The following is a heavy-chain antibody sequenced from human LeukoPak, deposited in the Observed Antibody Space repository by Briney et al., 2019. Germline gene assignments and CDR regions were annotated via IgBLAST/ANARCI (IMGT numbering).Heavy chain of an antibody. J-gene: IGHJ4*02. V-gene: IGHV1-2*02. Sequence: ASVKVSCKASGYTFTGYYMHWVRQAPGQGLEWMGWINPNSGGTNYAQKFQGRVTMTRDTSISTAYMELSRLRSDDTAVYYCAGEQYYDILTGYNQFDYWGQGTLVTVSS. CDR3: AGEQYYDILTGYNQFDY. CDR2: INPNSGGT. D-gene: IGHD3-9*01. CDR1: GYTFTGYY.